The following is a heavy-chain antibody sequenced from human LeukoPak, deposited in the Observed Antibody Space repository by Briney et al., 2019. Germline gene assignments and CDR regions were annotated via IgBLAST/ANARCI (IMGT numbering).Heavy chain of an antibody. D-gene: IGHD5-12*01. CDR3: ARRAHSGAMITLDY. CDR1: GYGFTSYW. V-gene: IGHV5-51*01. J-gene: IGHJ4*02. Sequence: GEALEISFRGSGYGFTSYWIVWGRPVPGKGLELMGVIYPGDSNSRHSPSFQGQVTISADNSISPAYLQWSSLKASDTAMYYCARRAHSGAMITLDYWGQGTLVTVSS. CDR2: IYPGDSNS.